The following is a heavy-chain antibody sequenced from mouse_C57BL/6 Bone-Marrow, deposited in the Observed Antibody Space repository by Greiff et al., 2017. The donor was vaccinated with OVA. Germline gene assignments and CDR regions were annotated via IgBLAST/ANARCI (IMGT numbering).Heavy chain of an antibody. CDR2: IYPGDGDT. CDR3: ARRILFDY. V-gene: IGHV1-80*01. Sequence: VKVVESGAELVKPGASVKISCKASGYAFSSYWMNWVKQRPGKGLEWIGQIYPGDGDTNYNGKFKGKATLTADKSSSTAYMQLSSLTSEDSAVYFCARRILFDYWGQGTTLTVSS. J-gene: IGHJ2*01. CDR1: GYAFSSYW.